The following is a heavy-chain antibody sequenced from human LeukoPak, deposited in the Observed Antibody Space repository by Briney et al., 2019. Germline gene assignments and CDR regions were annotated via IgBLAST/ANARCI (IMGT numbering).Heavy chain of an antibody. CDR1: GFIFSNSA. D-gene: IGHD6-19*01. V-gene: IGHV3-23*01. Sequence: GGSLRLSCAASGFIFSNSAMSWVRQPPGKGLEWVSTLSGSGITTYYADSVKGRFTISRDNSKNTLYLQMNSLRAEDTAVSYCAKGIYSSGWSYFDYWGHGTLVTVSS. J-gene: IGHJ4*01. CDR3: AKGIYSSGWSYFDY. CDR2: LSGSGITT.